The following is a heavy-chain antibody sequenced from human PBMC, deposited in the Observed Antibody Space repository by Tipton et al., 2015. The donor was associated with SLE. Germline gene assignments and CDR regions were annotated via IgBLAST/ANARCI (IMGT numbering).Heavy chain of an antibody. CDR1: GDSLSSGGHY. V-gene: IGHV4-61*02. D-gene: IGHD3-9*01. CDR3: ARLTTIFRFDY. J-gene: IGHJ4*02. Sequence: TLSLTCTVSGDSLSSGGHYWSWIRQPAGKGLEWIGRIYTSGSTNYNPSLKSRVTISVDTSRNQFSLKLTSVTAADTAVYYCARLTTIFRFDYWGQGTLVTASS. CDR2: IYTSGST.